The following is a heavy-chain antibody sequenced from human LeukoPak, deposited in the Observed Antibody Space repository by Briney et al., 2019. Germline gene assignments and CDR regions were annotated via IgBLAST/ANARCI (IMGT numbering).Heavy chain of an antibody. CDR3: ARDSVSGWYGEDYYFDY. V-gene: IGHV1-18*01. CDR1: GYTFTSYG. CDR2: IGAYNGNT. Sequence: ASVKVSCKASGYTFTSYGISWLRQAPGQGLEWMGWIGAYNGNTNYAQKLQGRVTMTTDTSTSTAYMELRSLRSDDTAVYYCARDSVSGWYGEDYYFDYWGQGTLVTVSS. D-gene: IGHD6-19*01. J-gene: IGHJ4*02.